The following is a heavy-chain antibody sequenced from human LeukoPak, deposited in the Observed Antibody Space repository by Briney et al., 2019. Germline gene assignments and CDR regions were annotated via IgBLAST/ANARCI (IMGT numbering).Heavy chain of an antibody. CDR2: IYYSGST. D-gene: IGHD6-13*01. CDR3: ARRSRGSSWDY. CDR1: GGSISRYC. V-gene: IGHV4-59*01. J-gene: IGHJ4*02. Sequence: SETLSLTCTVSGGSISRYCWSWIRQPPGKGLEWIGYIYYSGSTNYNPSLKSRVTISIDTSRNHFSLNLSSVTAADTAVYYCARRSRGSSWDYWGQGTLVTVSS.